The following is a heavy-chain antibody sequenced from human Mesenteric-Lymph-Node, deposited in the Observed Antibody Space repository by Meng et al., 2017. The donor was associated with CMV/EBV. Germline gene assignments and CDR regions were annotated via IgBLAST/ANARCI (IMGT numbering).Heavy chain of an antibody. CDR1: GDSVSSNSAA. CDR3: ARVRITIFGVVMNWFDP. V-gene: IGHV6-1*01. D-gene: IGHD3-3*01. Sequence: SQTLSLTCAISGDSVSSNSAAWNWIRQSPSRGLEWLGRTYYRSKWYNDYAVSVKSRITTNPDTSKNQFSLQLNSVTPEDTAVYYCARVRITIFGVVMNWFDPWGQGTLVTVSS. CDR2: TYYRSKWYN. J-gene: IGHJ5*02.